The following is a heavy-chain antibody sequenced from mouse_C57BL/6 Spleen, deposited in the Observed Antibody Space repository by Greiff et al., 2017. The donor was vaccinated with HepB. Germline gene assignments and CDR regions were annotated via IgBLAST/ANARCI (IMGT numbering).Heavy chain of an antibody. V-gene: IGHV2-2*01. CDR3: ARNLYYGKGYWYFDV. Sequence: QVHVKQSGPGLVQPSQRLSITCTVSGFSLTSYGVHWVRQSPGKGLEWLGVIWSGGSTDYNAAFISRLSISKDNSKSQVFFKMNSLQADDTAIYYCARNLYYGKGYWYFDVWGTGTTVTVSS. CDR1: GFSLTSYG. D-gene: IGHD2-1*01. CDR2: IWSGGST. J-gene: IGHJ1*03.